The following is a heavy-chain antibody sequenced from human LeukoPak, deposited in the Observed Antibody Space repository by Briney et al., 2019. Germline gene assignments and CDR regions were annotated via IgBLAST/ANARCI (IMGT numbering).Heavy chain of an antibody. CDR2: ISAYKGDT. Sequence: ASVKVSCKASGYTFTHYGINWVRQAPGQGLEWMGRISAYKGDTNYVEKLRGRLTVTTDTSTITAYMELRSLRSDDTAVYYCARDRAPSIAATGTFDYWGQGTLVTVSS. CDR1: GYTFTHYG. D-gene: IGHD6-13*01. CDR3: ARDRAPSIAATGTFDY. V-gene: IGHV1-18*01. J-gene: IGHJ4*02.